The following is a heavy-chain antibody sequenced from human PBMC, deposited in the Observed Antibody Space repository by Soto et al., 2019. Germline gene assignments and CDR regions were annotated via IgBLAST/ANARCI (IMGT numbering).Heavy chain of an antibody. Sequence: SETLSLTCGVSGGTVASSHWWSWVRQSPSRGLEWIGNVYHTGDTNFNPSLQSRDTFSVDKSNNQFSLRLTSLTAADTAVYFCAREIVTAGGNNYFDPWGPGTLVAVSS. CDR2: VYHTGDT. J-gene: IGHJ5*02. CDR3: AREIVTAGGNNYFDP. D-gene: IGHD2-21*02. CDR1: GGTVASSHW. V-gene: IGHV4-4*02.